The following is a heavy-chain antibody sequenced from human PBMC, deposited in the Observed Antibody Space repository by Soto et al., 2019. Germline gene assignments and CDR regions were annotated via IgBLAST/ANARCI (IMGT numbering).Heavy chain of an antibody. Sequence: GGSLRLSCAASGFTFSSYAMSWVRQAPGKGLEWVSAISGSGGSTYYADSVKGRFTISRDNSKNTLYLQMNSLRAEDTAVYYCAKDEGLYYYDSSGYPDAFDIWGQGTMVTVSS. D-gene: IGHD3-22*01. CDR1: GFTFSSYA. CDR2: ISGSGGST. J-gene: IGHJ3*02. V-gene: IGHV3-23*01. CDR3: AKDEGLYYYDSSGYPDAFDI.